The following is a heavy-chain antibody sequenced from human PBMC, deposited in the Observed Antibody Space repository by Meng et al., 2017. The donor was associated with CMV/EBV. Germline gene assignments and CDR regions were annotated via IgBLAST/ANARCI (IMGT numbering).Heavy chain of an antibody. CDR1: GGTFSSYA. Sequence: SVKVSCKASGGTFSSYAISWVRQAPGQGLEWMGGIIPIFGTANYAQKFQGRVTITTDESTSTAYMELNSLRAEDTAVYYCARSIAARQRWFDPWGQGTLVTVSS. CDR2: IIPIFGTA. D-gene: IGHD6-6*01. J-gene: IGHJ5*02. V-gene: IGHV1-69*05. CDR3: ARSIAARQRWFDP.